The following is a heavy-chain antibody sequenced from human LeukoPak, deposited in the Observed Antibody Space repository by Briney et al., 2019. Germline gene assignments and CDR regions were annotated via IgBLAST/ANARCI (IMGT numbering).Heavy chain of an antibody. J-gene: IGHJ4*02. CDR2: IYYSGST. D-gene: IGHD3-22*01. CDR1: GGSFSGYY. Sequence: SETLSLTCAVYGGSFSGYYWSWIRQPPGKGLEWIGYIYYSGSTNYNPSLKSRVTISVDTSKNQFSLKLSSVTAADTAVYYCARENYYDSSLDYWGQGTLVTVSS. V-gene: IGHV4-59*01. CDR3: ARENYYDSSLDY.